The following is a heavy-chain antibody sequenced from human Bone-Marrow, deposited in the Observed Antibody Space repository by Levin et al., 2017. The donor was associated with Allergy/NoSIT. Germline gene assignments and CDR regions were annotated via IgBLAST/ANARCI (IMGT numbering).Heavy chain of an antibody. V-gene: IGHV3-30*18. J-gene: IGHJ6*03. CDR2: ISYDGSNK. CDR3: AKERHENYMDV. Sequence: GESLKISCAASGFTFSSYGMYWVRQAPGKGLEWVAVISYDGSNKYYADSVKGRVTISRDNSKNTLYLQMNSLRAEDTAVYYCAKERHENYMDVWGKGTTVTVSS. CDR1: GFTFSSYG.